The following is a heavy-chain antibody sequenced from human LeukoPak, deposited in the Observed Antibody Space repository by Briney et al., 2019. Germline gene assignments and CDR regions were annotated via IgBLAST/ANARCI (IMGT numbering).Heavy chain of an antibody. CDR3: ARGDLGYCSSTSCPPHYYYYYGMDV. V-gene: IGHV1-2*02. Sequence: ASVKVSCKASGYTFTSYYMHWVRQAPGQGLEWMGWINPNSGGTNYAQKFQGRVTMTRDTSISTAYMELSRLRSDDTAVYYCARGDLGYCSSTSCPPHYYYYYGMDVWGQGTTVTVSS. D-gene: IGHD2-2*01. J-gene: IGHJ6*02. CDR1: GYTFTSYY. CDR2: INPNSGGT.